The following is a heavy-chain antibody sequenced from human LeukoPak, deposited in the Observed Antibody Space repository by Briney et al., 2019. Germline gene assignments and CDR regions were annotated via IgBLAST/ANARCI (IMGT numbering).Heavy chain of an antibody. J-gene: IGHJ4*02. V-gene: IGHV3-23*01. CDR3: AKDYADTDIINQGDY. CDR2: ISGSGGST. CDR1: GFIVSSNY. D-gene: IGHD5-18*01. Sequence: PGGSLRLSCAVSGFIVSSNYMNWVRQAPGKGLEWVSAISGSGGSTYYADSVKGRFTISRDNSKNTLYLQMNSLRAEDTAVYYCAKDYADTDIINQGDYWGQGTLVTVSS.